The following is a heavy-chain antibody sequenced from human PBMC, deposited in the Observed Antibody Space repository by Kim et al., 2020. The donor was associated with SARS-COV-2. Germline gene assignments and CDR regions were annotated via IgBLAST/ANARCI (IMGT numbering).Heavy chain of an antibody. V-gene: IGHV3-30*18. D-gene: IGHD3-3*01. CDR1: GFTFSSYG. CDR3: AKFGAGLDY. CDR2: ISYDGSNK. Sequence: GGSLRLSCAASGFTFSSYGMHWVRQAPGKGLEWVAVISYDGSNKYYADSVRGRFTISRDNSKNTQYLQMNSLRAEDTAVYYCAKFGAGLDYWGQGTLVTV. J-gene: IGHJ4*02.